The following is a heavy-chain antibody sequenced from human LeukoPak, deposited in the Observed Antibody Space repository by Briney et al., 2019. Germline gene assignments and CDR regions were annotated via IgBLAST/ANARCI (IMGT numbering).Heavy chain of an antibody. CDR2: IYTSGST. J-gene: IGHJ4*02. Sequence: PSETLSLTCTVSGVSTSSGSYYWSWIRQPAGKGLEWIGRIYTSGSTNYNPSLKSRVTISVDTSKNQFSLKLSSVTAADTAVYYCAREGVYYFDYWGQGTLVTVSS. D-gene: IGHD3-10*01. CDR3: AREGVYYFDY. CDR1: GVSTSSGSYY. V-gene: IGHV4-61*02.